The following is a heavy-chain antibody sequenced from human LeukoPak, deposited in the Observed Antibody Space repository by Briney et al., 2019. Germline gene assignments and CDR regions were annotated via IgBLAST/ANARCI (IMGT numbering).Heavy chain of an antibody. Sequence: GGSLRLSCAASRFSFSNYAMSWVRQAPGKGLEWVSTIYYSGGNTYSADSVKGRFTISRDNSRNMVYLQMNSLRAEDTAVYYCAKDHGAAVVPRRFDYWGQGTLVTVSS. CDR2: IYYSGGNT. J-gene: IGHJ4*02. V-gene: IGHV3-23*01. CDR1: RFSFSNYA. CDR3: AKDHGAAVVPRRFDY. D-gene: IGHD2-2*01.